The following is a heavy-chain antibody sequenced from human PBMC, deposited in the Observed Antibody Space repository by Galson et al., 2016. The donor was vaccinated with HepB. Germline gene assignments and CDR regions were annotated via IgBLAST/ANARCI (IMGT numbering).Heavy chain of an antibody. V-gene: IGHV1-58*01. CDR3: AADRGIYSDAFDI. D-gene: IGHD3-10*01. J-gene: IGHJ3*02. CDR2: IVVGSNST. Sequence: SVKVSCKASGLTFIRTAVQWVRQARGQRPEWIGWIVVGSNSTNYAQKFQERVTITRDMSTNTVYLELSSLRSEDTALYYCAADRGIYSDAFDIWGQGTMVTVSS. CDR1: GLTFIRTA.